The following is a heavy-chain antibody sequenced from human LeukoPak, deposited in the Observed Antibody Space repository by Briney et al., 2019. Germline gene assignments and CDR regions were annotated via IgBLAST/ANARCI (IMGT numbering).Heavy chain of an antibody. V-gene: IGHV1-69*13. J-gene: IGHJ6*03. CDR2: IIPIFGTA. D-gene: IGHD2-2*02. Sequence: SVKVSCKASGGTFSSYAISWVRQAPGQGLEWMGGIIPIFGTANYAQKFQGRVTITADESTSTAYMELSSLRSEDTAVYYCARVGCSSTSCYNDYYMGVWGKGTTVTVSS. CDR3: ARVGCSSTSCYNDYYMGV. CDR1: GGTFSSYA.